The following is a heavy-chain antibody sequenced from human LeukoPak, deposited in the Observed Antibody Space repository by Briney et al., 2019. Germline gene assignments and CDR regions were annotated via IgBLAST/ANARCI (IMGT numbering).Heavy chain of an antibody. CDR1: GDSISTSNSY. CDR2: IYYSGNT. V-gene: IGHV4-39*01. D-gene: IGHD5-12*01. CDR3: ARQYSGYLRNWFDP. Sequence: KPSETLSLTCTVSGDSISTSNSYWGWIRQPPGKGLEWIGSIYYSGNTYYNASLKSRVTISVDTSKNQFSLKLSSVTAADTAVYYCARQYSGYLRNWFDPWGQGTLVTVSS. J-gene: IGHJ5*02.